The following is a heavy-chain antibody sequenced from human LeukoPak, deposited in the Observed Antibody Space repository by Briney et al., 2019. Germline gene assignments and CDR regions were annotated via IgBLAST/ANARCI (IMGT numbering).Heavy chain of an antibody. CDR3: ARERQWLRLSNWFDP. V-gene: IGHV4-34*01. CDR2: INHSGST. Sequence: PSETLSLTCAVYGGSFSGYYWSWIRQPPGKGLEWIGEINHSGSTNYNPSLKSRVTISVDTSKNQFSLKLSSVTAADTAVYYCARERQWLRLSNWFDPWGQGTLVTVSS. J-gene: IGHJ5*02. D-gene: IGHD5-12*01. CDR1: GGSFSGYY.